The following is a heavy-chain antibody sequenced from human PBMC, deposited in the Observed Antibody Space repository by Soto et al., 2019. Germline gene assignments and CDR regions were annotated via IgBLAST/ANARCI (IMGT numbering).Heavy chain of an antibody. V-gene: IGHV3-48*02. Sequence: LVASGGGLVQPGGSLRLSCEASGLTFSTYGFNWVRQAPGKGLEWVSYITSSTTIYYADSVRGRFTTSRDNAKNSLYLQMDSLSDEHTAVYYCARQRNGAGDVWGKGTTVTVSS. CDR1: GLTFSTYG. CDR2: ITSSTTI. D-gene: IGHD1-1*01. CDR3: ARQRNGAGDV. J-gene: IGHJ6*03.